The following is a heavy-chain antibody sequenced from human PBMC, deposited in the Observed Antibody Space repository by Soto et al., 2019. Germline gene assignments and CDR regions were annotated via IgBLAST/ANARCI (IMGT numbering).Heavy chain of an antibody. D-gene: IGHD3-3*01. CDR2: TYYRSKWYN. CDR1: GDSVSSNSAA. J-gene: IGHJ4*02. V-gene: IGHV6-1*01. Sequence: KQSQTLSLTCAISGDSVSSNSAAWNWIRQSPSRGLEWLGRTYYRSKWYNDYAVSVKSRITINPDTSKNQFSLQLNSVTPEDTAVYYCARGRTAEFWSGYYTHDLDYWGQGTLVTVSS. CDR3: ARGRTAEFWSGYYTHDLDY.